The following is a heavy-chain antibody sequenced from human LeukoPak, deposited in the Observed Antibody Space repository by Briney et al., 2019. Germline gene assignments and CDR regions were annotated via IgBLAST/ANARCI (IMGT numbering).Heavy chain of an antibody. CDR3: ASGDYGEAFDI. Sequence: SETLSLTCTVSGGSISSGGYYWSWIRQHPGKGLEWIGYIYYSGSTYYNPSLKSRVTISVDTSKNQFSLKLSSMTAADTAVYYCASGDYGEAFDIWGQGTMVTVSS. V-gene: IGHV4-31*03. CDR1: GGSISSGGYY. D-gene: IGHD4-17*01. J-gene: IGHJ3*02. CDR2: IYYSGST.